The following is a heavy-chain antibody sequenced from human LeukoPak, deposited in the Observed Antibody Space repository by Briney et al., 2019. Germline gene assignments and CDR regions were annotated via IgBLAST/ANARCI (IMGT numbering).Heavy chain of an antibody. V-gene: IGHV3-53*01. D-gene: IGHD4-23*01. Sequence: GGSLRLSCAASGFTVSSNYMSWVRQAPGKGLEWVSVIYSGGSTYYADSVKGRFTTSRDNSKNTLYLQMNSLRAADTAVYYCARGGHGGRPNDYWGQGTLVTVSS. CDR3: ARGGHGGRPNDY. CDR1: GFTVSSNY. J-gene: IGHJ4*02. CDR2: IYSGGST.